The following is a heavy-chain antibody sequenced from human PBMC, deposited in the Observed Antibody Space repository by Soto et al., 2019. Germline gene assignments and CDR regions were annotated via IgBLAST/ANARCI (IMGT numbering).Heavy chain of an antibody. CDR2: IYYSGST. D-gene: IGHD6-19*01. Sequence: SETLSLSCTVAGGSSSNYYWSWIRQPPGKGLEWIGYIYYSGSTNYDPPLKSRVTISVDTSKNQFSLKLSSVTAADTAVYYCVAGIDYWGQGTLVTVSS. CDR3: VAGIDY. V-gene: IGHV4-59*08. CDR1: GGSSSNYY. J-gene: IGHJ4*02.